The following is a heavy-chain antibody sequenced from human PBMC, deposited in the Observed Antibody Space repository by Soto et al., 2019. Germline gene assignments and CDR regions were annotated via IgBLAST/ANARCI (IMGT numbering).Heavy chain of an antibody. CDR1: GGTFSSYA. CDR2: IIPIFGTA. Sequence: SVKVSCKASGGTFSSYAISWVRQAPGQGLEWMGGIIPIFGTANYAQKFQGRVTITADESTSTAYMELSSLRSEDTAVYYCAIEAHYGDSTFDAFDIWGQGTMGTVSS. J-gene: IGHJ3*02. CDR3: AIEAHYGDSTFDAFDI. D-gene: IGHD4-17*01. V-gene: IGHV1-69*13.